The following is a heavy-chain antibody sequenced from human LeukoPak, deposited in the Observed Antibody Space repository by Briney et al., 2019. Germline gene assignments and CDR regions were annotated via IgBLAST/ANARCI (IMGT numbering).Heavy chain of an antibody. J-gene: IGHJ4*02. V-gene: IGHV3-30*18. Sequence: GRSLRLSCAASGFTFSSYGMDWVRQAPGKGLEWVAFILYDGSNRYYADSVKGRFTISRDNSKNTLYLQMNSLRAEDTAVYYCAKDRTPYGSEAGYFDYWGQGTLVTVSS. CDR2: ILYDGSNR. D-gene: IGHD3-10*01. CDR3: AKDRTPYGSEAGYFDY. CDR1: GFTFSSYG.